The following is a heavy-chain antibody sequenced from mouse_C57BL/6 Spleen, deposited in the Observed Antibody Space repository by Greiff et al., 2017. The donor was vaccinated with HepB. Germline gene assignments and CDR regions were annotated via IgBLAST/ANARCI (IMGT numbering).Heavy chain of an antibody. CDR3: ARGPHYYGSSYVGYFDV. CDR2: INPNYGTT. CDR1: GYSFTDYN. J-gene: IGHJ1*03. Sequence: EVQLKESGPELVKPGASVKISCKASGYSFTDYNMNWVKQSNGKSLEWIGVINPNYGTTSYNQKFKGKATLTVDQSSSTAYMQLNSLTSEDSAVYYCARGPHYYGSSYVGYFDVWGTGTTVTVSS. D-gene: IGHD1-1*01. V-gene: IGHV1-39*01.